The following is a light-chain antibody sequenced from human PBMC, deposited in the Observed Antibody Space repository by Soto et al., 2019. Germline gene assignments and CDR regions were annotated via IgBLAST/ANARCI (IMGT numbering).Light chain of an antibody. CDR2: GAF. CDR1: QSVRSN. J-gene: IGKJ1*01. Sequence: EIVMTQSPVTLSVSPGERATLSCRASQSVRSNLAWYQQKPSQAPSLLIYGAFTRATGIPTRFSGTGSGTEFTLTISSLQSEDFALYYCQQYNDWPLTLGQGTKVDIK. CDR3: QQYNDWPLT. V-gene: IGKV3-15*01.